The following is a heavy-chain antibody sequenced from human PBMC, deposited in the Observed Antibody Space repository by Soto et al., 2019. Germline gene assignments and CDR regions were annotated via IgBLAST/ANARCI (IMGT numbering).Heavy chain of an antibody. CDR1: GGSISNYF. CDR3: ARNVASPGVSGSWGAFDI. J-gene: IGHJ3*02. CDR2: IFSSGST. D-gene: IGHD5-12*01. V-gene: IGHV4-4*07. Sequence: QVQLQESGPGLVKPSETLSLICTGSGGSISNYFWDWIRQPAGKGLEWIGRIFSSGSTNYNASLNSRVTMSVDTSKNQVSLKLTSMTAADTAVYYCARNVASPGVSGSWGAFDIWGQGTMVTVSS.